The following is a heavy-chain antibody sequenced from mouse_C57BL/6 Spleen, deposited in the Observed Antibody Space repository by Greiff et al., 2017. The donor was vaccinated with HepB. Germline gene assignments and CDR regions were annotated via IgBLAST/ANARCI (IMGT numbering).Heavy chain of an antibody. CDR3: ARGILFYAMDY. J-gene: IGHJ4*01. CDR2: INPGSGGT. Sequence: VQLQESGAELVRPGTSVKVSCKASGYAFTNYLIEWVKQRPGQGLEWIGVINPGSGGTNDNEKFKGKATLTADKSSSTAYMQLSSLTSEDSAVYFCARGILFYAMDYWGQGTSVTVSS. V-gene: IGHV1-54*01. D-gene: IGHD1-1*01. CDR1: GYAFTNYL.